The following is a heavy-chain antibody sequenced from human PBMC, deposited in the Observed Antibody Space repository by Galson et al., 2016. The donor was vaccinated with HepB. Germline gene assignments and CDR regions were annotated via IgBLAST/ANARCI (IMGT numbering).Heavy chain of an antibody. J-gene: IGHJ4*02. D-gene: IGHD1-26*01. Sequence: SLRLSCAASGFTFSSSSMHWVRQAPGKGLEWVSSISSSSSYIYYADSVKGRFTISRDNAKNSLYLQMHSMRAEDTDVYYCARGDIVGAIFDYWGQGTLVTVSS. CDR3: ARGDIVGAIFDY. CDR2: ISSSSSYI. CDR1: GFTFSSSS. V-gene: IGHV3-21*04.